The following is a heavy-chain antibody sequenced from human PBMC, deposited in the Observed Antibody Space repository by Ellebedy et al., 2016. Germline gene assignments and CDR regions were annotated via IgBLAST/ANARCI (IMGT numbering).Heavy chain of an antibody. Sequence: ASVKVSCXASGYTFTSYDINWVRQATGQGLEWMGWMNPNSGNTGYAQKFQGRVTMTRNTSISTAYMELSSLRSEDTAVYYCARGRGSRTIYNWFDPWGQGTLVTVSS. CDR2: MNPNSGNT. CDR3: ARGRGSRTIYNWFDP. V-gene: IGHV1-8*01. D-gene: IGHD3-3*02. CDR1: GYTFTSYD. J-gene: IGHJ5*02.